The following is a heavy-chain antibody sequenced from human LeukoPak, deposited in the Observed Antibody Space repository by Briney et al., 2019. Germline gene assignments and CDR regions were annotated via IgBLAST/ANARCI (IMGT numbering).Heavy chain of an antibody. J-gene: IGHJ3*02. D-gene: IGHD6-13*01. CDR1: GFTFSSYW. V-gene: IGHV3-7*01. CDR2: IKQDGSEK. Sequence: GGSLRLSCAASGFTFSSYWMSWVRQAPGKGLEWVANIKQDGSEKYYVDSVKGRFTISRDNARNSLYLQMNSLRAEDTAVYYCARDHRYSSSWPDAFDIWGQGTMVTVSS. CDR3: ARDHRYSSSWPDAFDI.